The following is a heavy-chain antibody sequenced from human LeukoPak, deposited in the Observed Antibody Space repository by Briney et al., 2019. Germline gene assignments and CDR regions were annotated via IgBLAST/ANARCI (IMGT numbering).Heavy chain of an antibody. J-gene: IGHJ4*02. D-gene: IGHD6-13*01. V-gene: IGHV1-8*01. CDR1: GYTFTSYD. Sequence: ASVKVSCKASGYTFTSYDINWVRQATGQGLEWMGWMNPNSGNTGYAQKFQGRVTMTRNTSISTAYMELSSLRSEDTAVYYCARDRRVRRAAAGTDDSLWGQGTLVTVSS. CDR2: MNPNSGNT. CDR3: ARDRRVRRAAAGTDDSL.